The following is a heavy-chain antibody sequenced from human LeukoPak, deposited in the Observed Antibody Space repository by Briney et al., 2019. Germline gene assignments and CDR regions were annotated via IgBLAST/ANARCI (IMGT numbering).Heavy chain of an antibody. D-gene: IGHD1-26*01. Sequence: SETLSLTCAVYGGSFSGYYWSWIRQPPGKGLEWIGEINHSGSTNYNPSLKSRVTISVDTSKNQFSLKLSSVTAADTAVYYCAKAWGGASWFDPWGQGTLVTVSS. J-gene: IGHJ5*02. V-gene: IGHV4-34*01. CDR1: GGSFSGYY. CDR3: AKAWGGASWFDP. CDR2: INHSGST.